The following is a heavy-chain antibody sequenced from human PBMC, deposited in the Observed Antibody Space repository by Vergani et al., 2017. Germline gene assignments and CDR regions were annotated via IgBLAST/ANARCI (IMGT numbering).Heavy chain of an antibody. J-gene: IGHJ6*02. Sequence: VQLLESGGGLVQPGGSLRLSCAASGFTFSSYAMSWVRQAPGKGLEWVAVIWYDGSNKYYADSVKGRFTISRDNSKNTLYLQMNSLRAEDTAVYYCARAIAAAYYYGMDVWGQGTTVTVSS. D-gene: IGHD6-13*01. CDR3: ARAIAAAYYYGMDV. CDR1: GFTFSSYA. CDR2: IWYDGSNK. V-gene: IGHV3-33*08.